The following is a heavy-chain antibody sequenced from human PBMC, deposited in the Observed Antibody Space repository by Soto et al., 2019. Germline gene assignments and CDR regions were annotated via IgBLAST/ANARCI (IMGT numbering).Heavy chain of an antibody. CDR1: GGTFSSYA. D-gene: IGHD6-25*01. CDR2: IIPIFGTA. Sequence: QVQLVQSGAEVKKPGSSVKVSYKASGGTFSSYAISWVRQAPGQGLEWMGGIIPIFGTANYAQKFQGRVTITADESTSTAYMELSSLRSEDTAVYYCVRFHSGLGAFDIWGQGTMVTVSS. CDR3: VRFHSGLGAFDI. V-gene: IGHV1-69*01. J-gene: IGHJ3*02.